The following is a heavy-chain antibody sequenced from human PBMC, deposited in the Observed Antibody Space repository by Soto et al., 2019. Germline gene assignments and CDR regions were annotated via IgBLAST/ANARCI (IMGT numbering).Heavy chain of an antibody. Sequence: PGGSLRLSCAASGFTFSNYAMSWVRQAPGKGLEWVSTISGSGDSTYYADSVKGRFTISRDNAKNTLYLQMNSLGVEDTALYYCSYDTFGDKDFWGQGTPVTVSS. D-gene: IGHD3-9*01. V-gene: IGHV3-23*01. J-gene: IGHJ4*02. CDR1: GFTFSNYA. CDR2: ISGSGDST. CDR3: SYDTFGDKDF.